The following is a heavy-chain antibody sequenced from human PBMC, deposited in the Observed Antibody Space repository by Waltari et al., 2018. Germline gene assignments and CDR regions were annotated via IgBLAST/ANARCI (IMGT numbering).Heavy chain of an antibody. D-gene: IGHD6-19*01. V-gene: IGHV4-59*01. Sequence: QVQLQESGPGLVKPSETLSLTCTVSGGSISRYYWSWIRQPPGKGLEWIGYIYYSGSTKYNPSRKSRVTISVDTSKNQFSLKLSSVTAADTAVYYCAREHSSGWYPPDAFDIWGQGTMVTVSS. CDR1: GGSISRYY. CDR3: AREHSSGWYPPDAFDI. J-gene: IGHJ3*02. CDR2: IYYSGST.